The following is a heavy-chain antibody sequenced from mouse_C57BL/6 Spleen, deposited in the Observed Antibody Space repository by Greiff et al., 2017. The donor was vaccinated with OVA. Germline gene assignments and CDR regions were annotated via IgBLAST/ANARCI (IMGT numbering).Heavy chain of an antibody. CDR2: IHPSDSDT. V-gene: IGHV1-74*01. CDR3: AIRASYDYDVGLLDY. Sequence: QVQLKQPGAELVKPGASVKVSCKASGYTFTSYWMHWVKQRPGQGLEWIGRIHPSDSDTNYNQKFKGKATLTVDKSSSTAYMQLSSLTSEDSAVYYCAIRASYDYDVGLLDYWGQGTTLTVSS. J-gene: IGHJ2*01. D-gene: IGHD2-4*01. CDR1: GYTFTSYW.